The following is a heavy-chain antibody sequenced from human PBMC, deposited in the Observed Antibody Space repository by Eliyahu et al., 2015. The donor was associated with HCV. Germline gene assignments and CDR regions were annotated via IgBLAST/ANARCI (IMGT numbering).Heavy chain of an antibody. CDR1: GFTFGGFA. Sequence: EVQLVESGGGLVQPGRSLRLSCVGSGFTFGGFAMHWVRQPPGKGLEWVSGISWNSGSIGYADSMRGRVTISRDNAKNALYLQMNSLSAEDTALYYCAKDMKSGVAGYFDYWGQGILVTVSS. D-gene: IGHD6-19*01. J-gene: IGHJ4*02. CDR2: ISWNSGSI. V-gene: IGHV3-9*01. CDR3: AKDMKSGVAGYFDY.